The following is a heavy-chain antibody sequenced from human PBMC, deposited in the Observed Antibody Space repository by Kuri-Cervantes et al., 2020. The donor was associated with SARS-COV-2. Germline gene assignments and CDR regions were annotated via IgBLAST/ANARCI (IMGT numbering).Heavy chain of an antibody. J-gene: IGHJ4*02. CDR3: ASGLRGLTHDY. V-gene: IGHV4-39*01. CDR1: GGSISSSSYY. Sequence: SETLSLTCTVSGGSISSSSYYWGWIRQPPGKGLEWIGSIYYSGSTYYNPSLKSRVTISVDTSKNQFSLKLSSVTAADTAVYYCASGLRGLTHDYWGQGTLVTVSS. D-gene: IGHD4/OR15-4a*01. CDR2: IYYSGST.